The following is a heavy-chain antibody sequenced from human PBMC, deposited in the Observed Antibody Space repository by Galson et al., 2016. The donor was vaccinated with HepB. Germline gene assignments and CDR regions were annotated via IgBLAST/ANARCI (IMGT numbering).Heavy chain of an antibody. CDR1: GFNFADHW. J-gene: IGHJ4*02. D-gene: IGHD4/OR15-4a*01. Sequence: SLRLSCAASGFNFADHWMSWVRHSPVKGLEWVASIKKDGSEKYYVDSVKGRFTISRVNAKNSLYLQMNSLRAEDTAVYYCARYRAHPENWGQGTLVTVSS. CDR2: IKKDGSEK. V-gene: IGHV3-7*03. CDR3: ARYRAHPEN.